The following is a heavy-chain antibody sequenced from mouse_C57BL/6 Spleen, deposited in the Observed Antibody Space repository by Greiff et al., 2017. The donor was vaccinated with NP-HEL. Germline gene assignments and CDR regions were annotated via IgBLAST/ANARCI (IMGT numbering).Heavy chain of an antibody. V-gene: IGHV1-53*01. CDR2: INPSNGGT. Sequence: VQLQQPGTELVKPGASVKLSCKASGYTFTSFWMHWVKQRPGQGLEWIGNINPSNGGTNYNEKFKSKATLTVDKSSSTAYMLLSSLTFEDSAVYYCARGDYYGSSSHAMDYWGQGTSVTVSS. CDR3: ARGDYYGSSSHAMDY. CDR1: GYTFTSFW. D-gene: IGHD1-1*01. J-gene: IGHJ4*01.